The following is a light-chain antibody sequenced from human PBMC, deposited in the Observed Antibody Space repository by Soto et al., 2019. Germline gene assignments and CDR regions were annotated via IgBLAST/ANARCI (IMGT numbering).Light chain of an antibody. CDR1: QSVTSSD. Sequence: EIVLTQSPGTLSLSLGESATLSCRASQSVTSSDLAWYQRKPGQAPRLLIYGISTRATCIPDKFSGSGSWTDFTLTVRRLEPEDFEGYSCQQYGSSPITFGQGTRLEIK. CDR2: GIS. J-gene: IGKJ5*01. V-gene: IGKV3-20*01. CDR3: QQYGSSPIT.